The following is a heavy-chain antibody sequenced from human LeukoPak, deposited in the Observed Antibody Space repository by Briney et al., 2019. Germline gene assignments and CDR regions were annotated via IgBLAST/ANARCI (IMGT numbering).Heavy chain of an antibody. J-gene: IGHJ5*02. V-gene: IGHV5-51*01. D-gene: IGHD3-10*01. Sequence: GESLKISRKGSGYSFTSYYIAWVRQMPGKGLEWMGIIYPGGSDATYSPSFQGQVTMSVDKSISTAYLQWSSLKASDTAMYYCARTSMVRGVVYWFDPWGQGTLVTVSS. CDR1: GYSFTSYY. CDR3: ARTSMVRGVVYWFDP. CDR2: IYPGGSDA.